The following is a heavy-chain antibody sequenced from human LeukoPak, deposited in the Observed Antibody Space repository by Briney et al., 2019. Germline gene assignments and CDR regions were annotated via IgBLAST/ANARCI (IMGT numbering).Heavy chain of an antibody. CDR2: ISAYNGNT. V-gene: IGHV1-18*04. Sequence: GASVTVSCKGSGYTFTSYGISWVRQAPGQGLEWMGWISAYNGNTNYAQKLQGRVTMTTDTSTSTAYMELRSLRSDDTAVYYCARVWGISPGIAVAGTFRYYFDYWGQGTLVTVSS. CDR1: GYTFTSYG. J-gene: IGHJ4*02. CDR3: ARVWGISPGIAVAGTFRYYFDY. D-gene: IGHD6-19*01.